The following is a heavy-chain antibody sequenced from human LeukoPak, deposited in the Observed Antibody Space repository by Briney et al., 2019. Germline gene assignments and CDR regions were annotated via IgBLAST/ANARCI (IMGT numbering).Heavy chain of an antibody. CDR1: GGSVSSGSYY. CDR2: IYYSGST. V-gene: IGHV4-61*01. Sequence: NTSETLSLTCTVSGGSVSSGSYYWSWIRQPPGKGLEWIGYIYYSGSTNYNPSLKSRVTISVDTSKNQFSLKLSSVTAADTAVYYCARVNYGGVEYYFDYWGQGTLVTVST. J-gene: IGHJ4*02. D-gene: IGHD1-7*01. CDR3: ARVNYGGVEYYFDY.